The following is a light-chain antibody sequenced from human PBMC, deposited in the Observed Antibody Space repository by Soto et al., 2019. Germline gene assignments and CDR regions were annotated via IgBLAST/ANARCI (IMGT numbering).Light chain of an antibody. CDR1: QRVTSSN. V-gene: IGKV3-20*01. CDR3: QQYGSLSWT. CDR2: GAS. J-gene: IGKJ1*01. Sequence: EIVLTQSPGTLSLSAGERATLSCRASQRVTSSNLAWYQQKPGQAPRLLIHGASTRATGIPDRFTGGGSGTDFTLTVTRLEPEDSAVYYCQQYGSLSWTFGQGTKVDIK.